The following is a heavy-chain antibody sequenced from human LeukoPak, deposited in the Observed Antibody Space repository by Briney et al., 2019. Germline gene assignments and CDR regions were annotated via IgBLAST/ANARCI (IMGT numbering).Heavy chain of an antibody. D-gene: IGHD3-10*02. V-gene: IGHV3-21*01. CDR3: AELGITMIGGV. J-gene: IGHJ6*04. CDR2: ISSSSSYI. Sequence: PGGSLRLSCAASGFTFSSYSMNWVRQAPGKGLEWVSSISSSSSYIYYADSVKGRFTVSRDNAKNSLYLQMNSLRAEDTAVYYCAELGITMIGGVWGKGTTVTISS. CDR1: GFTFSSYS.